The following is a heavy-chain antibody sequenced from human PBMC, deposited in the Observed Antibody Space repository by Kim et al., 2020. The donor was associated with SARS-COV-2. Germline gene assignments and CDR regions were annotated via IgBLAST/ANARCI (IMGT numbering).Heavy chain of an antibody. V-gene: IGHV3-53*01. CDR3: ATRLRLGELSLFDY. CDR2: IYSGGST. D-gene: IGHD3-16*02. CDR1: GFTVSSNY. Sequence: GGSLRLSCAASGFTVSSNYMSWVRQAPGKGLEWVSVIYSGGSTYYADSVKGRFTISRDNSKNTLYLQMNSLRAEDTAVYYCATRLRLGELSLFDYWGQGTLVTVSS. J-gene: IGHJ4*02.